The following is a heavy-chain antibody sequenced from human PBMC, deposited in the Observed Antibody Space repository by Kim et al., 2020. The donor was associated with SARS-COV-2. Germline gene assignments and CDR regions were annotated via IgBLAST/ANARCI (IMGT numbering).Heavy chain of an antibody. CDR1: GFIFGDSG. V-gene: IGHV3-30*03. J-gene: IGHJ2*01. CDR2: ISHDGSFK. Sequence: GGSLRLSCAASGFIFGDSGMHWVRQTPGKGLEWVAVISHDGSFKKCADSVKGRFTISRDNSKNTLFLQMNSLRVEDTAVYYCARDPTDGGILDRYFDIWGRGTLLTVSS. CDR3: ARDPTDGGILDRYFDI. D-gene: IGHD1-20*01.